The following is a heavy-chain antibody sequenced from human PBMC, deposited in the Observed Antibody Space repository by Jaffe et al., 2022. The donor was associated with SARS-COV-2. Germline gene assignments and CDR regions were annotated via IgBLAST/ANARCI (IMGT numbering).Heavy chain of an antibody. CDR2: ISGSGGTT. CDR3: AKGRMMRIEARGFDY. V-gene: IGHV3-23*01. D-gene: IGHD2-15*01. Sequence: EVQLLESGGGLVQPGGSLRLSCAASGFTFSNYAMSWVRQAPGKGLEWVSGISGSGGTTYYADSVKGRFTISRDNSKNTLYLQMISLRAEDTAVYYCAKGRMMRIEARGFDYWGQGTLVTISS. CDR1: GFTFSNYA. J-gene: IGHJ4*02.